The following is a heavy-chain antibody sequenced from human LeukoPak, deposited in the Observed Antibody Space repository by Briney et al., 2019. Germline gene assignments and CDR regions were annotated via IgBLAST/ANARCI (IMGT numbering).Heavy chain of an antibody. J-gene: IGHJ5*02. CDR2: IYHSGST. Sequence: NPSETLSLTCAVSGYSISSSYYWGWIRQPPGKGLEWIGTIYHSGSTHYNPSLKSRVTLSVDTSKNQFSLKLRSVTAADTAVYYCARQLRIAVAGTWFDPWGQGTLVTVSS. V-gene: IGHV4-38-2*01. CDR1: GYSISSSYY. CDR3: ARQLRIAVAGTWFDP. D-gene: IGHD6-19*01.